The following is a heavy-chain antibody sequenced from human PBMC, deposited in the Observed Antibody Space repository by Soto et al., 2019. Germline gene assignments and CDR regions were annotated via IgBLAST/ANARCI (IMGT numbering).Heavy chain of an antibody. CDR2: ISGSGGTT. V-gene: IGHV3-23*01. CDR3: AIHLCGSDLFDN. J-gene: IGHJ4*02. CDR1: GFTFSTYA. Sequence: GSLRLSCAASGFTFSTYAMSWVRQAPGKGPEWVSAISGSGGTTYDAYSVKGRFTLSRDNSKDTRCRQMKSLRAANTALHFCAIHLCGSDLFDNCGQGTGVTVS. D-gene: IGHD1-26*01.